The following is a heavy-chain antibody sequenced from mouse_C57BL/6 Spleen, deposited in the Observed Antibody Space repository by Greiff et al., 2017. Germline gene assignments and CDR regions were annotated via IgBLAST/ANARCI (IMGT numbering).Heavy chain of an antibody. CDR2: IDPSDSYT. D-gene: IGHD1-2*01. Sequence: VQLQQPGAELVMPGASVKLSCKASGYTFTSYWMHWVKQRPGQGLEWIGEIDPSDSYTNYNQKFKGKSTLTVDKSSSTAYMQLSSLTSEDSAVYYCARYYYGPYAMDYWGQGTSVTVSS. J-gene: IGHJ4*01. CDR1: GYTFTSYW. V-gene: IGHV1-69*01. CDR3: ARYYYGPYAMDY.